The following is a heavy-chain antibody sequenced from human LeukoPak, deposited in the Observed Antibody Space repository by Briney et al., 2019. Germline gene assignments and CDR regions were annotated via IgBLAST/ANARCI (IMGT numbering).Heavy chain of an antibody. CDR3: ARDRSIGGFDI. J-gene: IGHJ3*02. CDR2: ISYDGNSK. CDR1: GFTFSTYV. V-gene: IGHV3-30*03. D-gene: IGHD3-22*01. Sequence: PGGSLRLSCAGSGFTFSTYVIHWVRQAPGKGLEWAALISYDGNSKYYADSVKGRFTISRDNSKNTVYLQMDSLRAEDTAVYYCARDRSIGGFDIWGQGTMVTVSS.